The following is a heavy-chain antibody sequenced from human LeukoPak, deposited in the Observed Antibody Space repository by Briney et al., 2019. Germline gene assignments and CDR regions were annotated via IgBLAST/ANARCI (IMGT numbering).Heavy chain of an antibody. CDR2: IWYDGSNK. CDR1: GLTFSSYG. D-gene: IGHD6-19*01. CDR3: AKVGYSSGWYGPYYYYYMDV. V-gene: IGHV3-33*06. Sequence: GGSLRLSCAASGLTFSSYGMHWVCQAPGKGLERVSGIWYDGSNKYYADSVKGRFTISRDNSKNTLYLQMNSLRAEDTAVYYCAKVGYSSGWYGPYYYYYMDVWGKGTTVTVSS. J-gene: IGHJ6*03.